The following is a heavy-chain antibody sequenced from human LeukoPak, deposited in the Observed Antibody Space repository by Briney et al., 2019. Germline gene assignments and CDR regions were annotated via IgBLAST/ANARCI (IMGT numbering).Heavy chain of an antibody. CDR1: GFTFSSYW. D-gene: IGHD4-17*01. CDR3: ARDRRVGTTVTTYGY. J-gene: IGHJ4*02. CDR2: IKQDGSEK. Sequence: GGSLRLSCAASGFTFSSYWMSWVRQAPGKGLEWVANIKQDGSEKYYVDSVKGRFTISRDNAKNSLYLQMNSLRAEDTAVYYCARDRRVGTTVTTYGYWGQRTLVTVSS. V-gene: IGHV3-7*03.